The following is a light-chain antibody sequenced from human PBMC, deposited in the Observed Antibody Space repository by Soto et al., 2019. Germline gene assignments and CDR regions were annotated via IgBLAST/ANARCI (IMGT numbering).Light chain of an antibody. J-gene: IGLJ1*01. CDR2: GVS. Sequence: QSVLTXPASVSGSPGQSITISCTGTSTDVGGYNYVSWYQQHPGKAPKLMIYGVSNRPSGISDRFSGSKSGNTASLTISGLQAEDEAEYYCSSYTTTNTLEVFGTGTKVTVL. CDR1: STDVGGYNY. V-gene: IGLV2-14*01. CDR3: SSYTTTNTLEV.